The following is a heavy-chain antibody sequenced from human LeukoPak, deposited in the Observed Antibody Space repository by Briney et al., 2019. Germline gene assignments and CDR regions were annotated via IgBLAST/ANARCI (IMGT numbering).Heavy chain of an antibody. Sequence: PSETLSLTCTVSGGSISSGDYYWSWIREPPGKGLEWIGYIYYSGSTYYNPSLKSRVTIPVDTSKNQFSLKLSSVTAADTAVYYCARSSTSPGAYYYYYMDVWGKGTTVTVSS. V-gene: IGHV4-30-4*08. CDR1: GGSISSGDYY. D-gene: IGHD2-2*01. J-gene: IGHJ6*03. CDR2: IYYSGST. CDR3: ARSSTSPGAYYYYYMDV.